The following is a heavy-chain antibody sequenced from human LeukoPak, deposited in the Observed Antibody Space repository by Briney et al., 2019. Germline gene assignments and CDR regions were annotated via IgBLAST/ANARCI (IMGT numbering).Heavy chain of an antibody. Sequence: SETLSLTCTVSGGSISSYYWSWIRQPPGKGLEWIGYTSYSGSTNYNPSLKSRVTVSLDTSKNQFSLKLSSVTAADTAVYYCARGGPYYYDSSAFDIWGQGTMVTVSS. CDR1: GGSISSYY. CDR2: TSYSGST. CDR3: ARGGPYYYDSSAFDI. V-gene: IGHV4-59*01. D-gene: IGHD3-22*01. J-gene: IGHJ3*02.